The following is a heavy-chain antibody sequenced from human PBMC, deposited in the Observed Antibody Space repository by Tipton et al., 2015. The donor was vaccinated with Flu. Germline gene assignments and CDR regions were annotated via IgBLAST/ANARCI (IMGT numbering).Heavy chain of an antibody. D-gene: IGHD5-12*01. CDR1: GFTFRNAW. CDR2: VKSRKDGGTT. J-gene: IGHJ4*02. Sequence: GSLRLSCAASGFTFRNAWMTWVRQAPGKGLEWVGRVKSRKDGGTTDYAAAVTDRFTISRDDSKGTVTLQMNSLKIEDTAVYYCTAGYGTSDCDFWGQGTLVTVSS. CDR3: TAGYGTSDCDF. V-gene: IGHV3-15*05.